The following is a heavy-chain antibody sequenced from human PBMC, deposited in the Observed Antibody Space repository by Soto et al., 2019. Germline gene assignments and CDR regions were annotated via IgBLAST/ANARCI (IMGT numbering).Heavy chain of an antibody. J-gene: IGHJ5*02. CDR3: ATRDDYYDSSGYETVVFDP. CDR1: GGTFSSYA. V-gene: IGHV1-69*13. Sequence: SVKVSCKASGGTFSSYAISWVRQAPGQGLEWMGGIIPIFGTANYAQKFQGRVTITADESTSTAYMELSSLRSEDTAVYYCATRDDYYDSSGYETVVFDPWGQGTLVTVSS. D-gene: IGHD3-22*01. CDR2: IIPIFGTA.